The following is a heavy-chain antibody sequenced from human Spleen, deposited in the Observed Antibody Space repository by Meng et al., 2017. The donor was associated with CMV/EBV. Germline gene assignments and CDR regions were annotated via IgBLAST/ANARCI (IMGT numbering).Heavy chain of an antibody. V-gene: IGHV3-30-3*01. CDR1: GFTFRSYA. Sequence: GRSLRLSCAASGFTFRSYAMHWVRQAPGKGLEWVAVISYDGSNKYYADSVKGRFTTSRDNSKNTLYLQMNSLRAEDTAEYNCARIYYYGSGIYHKNAFDIWGQGTMVTVSS. CDR2: ISYDGSNK. CDR3: ARIYYYGSGIYHKNAFDI. J-gene: IGHJ3*02. D-gene: IGHD3-10*01.